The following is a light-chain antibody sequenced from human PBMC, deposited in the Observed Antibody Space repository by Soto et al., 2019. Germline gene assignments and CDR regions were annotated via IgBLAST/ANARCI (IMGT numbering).Light chain of an antibody. V-gene: IGLV2-14*03. CDR3: GSYTSSSTLV. CDR1: SNDVGGHDY. J-gene: IGLJ1*01. CDR2: DVL. Sequence: QSALTQPASVSGSPGQSITISCTGTSNDVGGHDYVSWYQQHPGKVPKLMIYDVLRRPSGVSDRFSGSKSGLTASLTISGIRHEDEADYYCGSYTSSSTLVFGTGTKVTVL.